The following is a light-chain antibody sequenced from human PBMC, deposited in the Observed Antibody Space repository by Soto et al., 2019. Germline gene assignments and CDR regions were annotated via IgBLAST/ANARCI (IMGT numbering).Light chain of an antibody. Sequence: DIQMTQSPSTLSASVGDRVTITCRASQSISSWLAWYQQKPGKAPKLLIYKASSLESGVPSRFSGSGSGTEFTLTISSLXPDDFATYYCQQYNSYSPQTFGQGTKVDIK. V-gene: IGKV1-5*03. CDR3: QQYNSYSPQT. J-gene: IGKJ1*01. CDR1: QSISSW. CDR2: KAS.